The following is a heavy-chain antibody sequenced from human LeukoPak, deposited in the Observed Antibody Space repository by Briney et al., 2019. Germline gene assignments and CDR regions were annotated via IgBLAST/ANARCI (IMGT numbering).Heavy chain of an antibody. V-gene: IGHV4-34*01. J-gene: IGHJ5*02. D-gene: IGHD2-15*01. CDR3: ARAGYCSGGSCYYNWFDP. CDR1: GFTVSSNY. CDR2: INHSGST. Sequence: GSLRLSCAASGFTVSSNYMSWVRQAPGKGLEWIGEINHSGSTNYNPSLKSRVTISVDTSKNQFSLKLSSVTAADTAVYYCARAGYCSGGSCYYNWFDPWGQGTLVTVSS.